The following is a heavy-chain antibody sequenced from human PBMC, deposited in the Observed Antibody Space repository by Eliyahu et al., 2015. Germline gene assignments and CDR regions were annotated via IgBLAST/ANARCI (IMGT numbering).Heavy chain of an antibody. CDR2: INHSGST. CDR3: ARGSYSSSYDYYYYMDV. J-gene: IGHJ6*03. D-gene: IGHD6-6*01. V-gene: IGHV4-34*01. Sequence: GLEWIGEINHSGSTNYNPSLKSRVTISVDTSKNQFSLKLSSVTAADTAVYYCARGSYSSSYDYYYYMDVWGKGTTVTVSS.